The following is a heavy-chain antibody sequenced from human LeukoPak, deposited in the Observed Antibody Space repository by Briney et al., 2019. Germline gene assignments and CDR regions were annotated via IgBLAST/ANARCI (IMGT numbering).Heavy chain of an antibody. CDR2: ISGSGGHT. D-gene: IGHD2-2*01. V-gene: IGHV3-23*01. Sequence: GGSLRLSCAASGFTFTNYAMSWVRQAPGRGLEWVAAISGSGGHTNYADSVQGRFSISRDNSKNTLYLQMNSLRAEDTAVYYCAKERQGYCSSTSCYGLYDNWGQGTLVAVSS. CDR3: AKERQGYCSSTSCYGLYDN. CDR1: GFTFTNYA. J-gene: IGHJ4*02.